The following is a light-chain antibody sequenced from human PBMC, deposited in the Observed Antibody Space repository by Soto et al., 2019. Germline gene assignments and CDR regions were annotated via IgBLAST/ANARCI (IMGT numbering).Light chain of an antibody. J-gene: IGKJ1*01. CDR1: QSISSW. V-gene: IGKV1-5*01. CDR3: QQYKSYSA. CDR2: DAS. Sequence: DIQMTQSPSTLSASVGERVTITCRASQSISSWLAWYQQKPGKAPKLLIYDASSLESGVPSRFSGSGSGTAFTLTISSLQHDDFASYYCQQYKSYSAFGQGTKVEIK.